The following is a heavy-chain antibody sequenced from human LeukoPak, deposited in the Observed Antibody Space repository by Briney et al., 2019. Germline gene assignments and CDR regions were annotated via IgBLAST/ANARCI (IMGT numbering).Heavy chain of an antibody. CDR2: IYYSGST. J-gene: IGHJ4*02. Sequence: SETLSLTCTVSGGSISSSSYYWGWIRQPPGKGLEWIGSIYYSGSTYCNPSLRSRVTISVDTSKNQFSLNLNSVTAADTAVYYCARHWEEFGDNVYFDYWGQGTLVTVSS. CDR1: GGSISSSSYY. D-gene: IGHD4-17*01. CDR3: ARHWEEFGDNVYFDY. V-gene: IGHV4-39*07.